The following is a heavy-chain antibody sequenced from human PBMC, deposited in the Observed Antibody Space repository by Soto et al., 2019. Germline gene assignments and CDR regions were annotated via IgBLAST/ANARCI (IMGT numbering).Heavy chain of an antibody. Sequence: GGSLRLSCAASGFTFSSYAMHWARQAPGKGLEWVAVISYDGSNKYYADSVKGRFTISRDNSKNTLYLQMNSLRAEDTAVYYCARDRNYYDSSGIMDVWGQGTTVTVSS. CDR1: GFTFSSYA. D-gene: IGHD3-22*01. J-gene: IGHJ6*02. V-gene: IGHV3-30-3*01. CDR3: ARDRNYYDSSGIMDV. CDR2: ISYDGSNK.